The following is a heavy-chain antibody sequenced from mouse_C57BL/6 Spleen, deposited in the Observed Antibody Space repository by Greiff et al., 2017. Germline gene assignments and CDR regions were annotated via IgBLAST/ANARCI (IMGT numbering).Heavy chain of an antibody. Sequence: EVQLQQSGPELVKPGASVKISCKASGYTFTDYYMNWVKQSHGKSLEWIGDINPNNGGTSYNQKFKGKATLTVDKSSSTAYMELRSLTSEDSAVYYGASDGSSRYFDVWGTGTTVTVSS. D-gene: IGHD1-1*01. CDR1: GYTFTDYY. CDR2: INPNNGGT. J-gene: IGHJ1*03. V-gene: IGHV1-26*01. CDR3: ASDGSSRYFDV.